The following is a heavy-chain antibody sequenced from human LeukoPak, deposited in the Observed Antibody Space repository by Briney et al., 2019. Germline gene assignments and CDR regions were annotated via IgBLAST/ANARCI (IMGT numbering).Heavy chain of an antibody. Sequence: GGSLRLSCAASGFTFSSYGMYWVRQAPGKGLEWVAVISYDGSNKYYADSVKGRFTISRDNSKNTLYLQMNSLRAEDTAVYYCAKILPDTVTADYWGQGTIVTVSS. D-gene: IGHD4-11*01. V-gene: IGHV3-30*18. J-gene: IGHJ4*02. CDR3: AKILPDTVTADY. CDR2: ISYDGSNK. CDR1: GFTFSSYG.